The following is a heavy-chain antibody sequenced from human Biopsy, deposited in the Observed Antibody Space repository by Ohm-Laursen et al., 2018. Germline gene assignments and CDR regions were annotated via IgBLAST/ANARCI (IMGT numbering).Heavy chain of an antibody. J-gene: IGHJ4*02. CDR2: IRPLNGDT. Sequence: SVKVSCKPSGYNFISYSINWVRQAPGQGLEWMGWIRPLNGDTKYGQKFQDRVTMTTDTSTSTVYMELTSLRSDDTAVYYCARGEVTFGELIVSLDSWGQGTLVTVS. V-gene: IGHV1-18*01. D-gene: IGHD3-16*02. CDR1: GYNFISYS. CDR3: ARGEVTFGELIVSLDS.